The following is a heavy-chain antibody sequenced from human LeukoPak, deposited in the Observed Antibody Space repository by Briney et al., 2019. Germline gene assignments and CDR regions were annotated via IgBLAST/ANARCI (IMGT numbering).Heavy chain of an antibody. CDR2: INHSGST. CDR3: ARGHVLRFLEWLTHNWFDP. CDR1: GGSFSGYY. D-gene: IGHD3-3*01. Sequence: PSETLSLTCAVYGGSFSGYYWSWIRQPPGKGLEWIGEINHSGSTNYNPSLKSRVTISVDTSKNQFSLKLSSVTAADTAVYYCARGHVLRFLEWLTHNWFDPWGQGTLVTVSS. V-gene: IGHV4-34*01. J-gene: IGHJ5*02.